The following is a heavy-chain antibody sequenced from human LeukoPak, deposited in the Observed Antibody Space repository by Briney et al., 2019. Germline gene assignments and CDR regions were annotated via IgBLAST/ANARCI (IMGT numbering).Heavy chain of an antibody. J-gene: IGHJ3*02. CDR2: ISRSGGSK. V-gene: IGHV3-11*01. D-gene: IGHD6-13*01. CDR3: ARVGRAIAAAGFGAFDI. CDR1: GFPFSDYY. Sequence: GGSLRLSCAAPGFPFSDYYMSWVRQAPGKGLELVSYISRSGGSKYYADSVKGRFTISRDNAKNSLYLQMNSLRAEDTAVYYCARVGRAIAAAGFGAFDIWGQGTMVTVSS.